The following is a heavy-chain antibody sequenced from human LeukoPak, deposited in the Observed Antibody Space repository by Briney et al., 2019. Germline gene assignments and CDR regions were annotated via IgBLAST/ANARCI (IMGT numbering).Heavy chain of an antibody. V-gene: IGHV5-51*01. J-gene: IGHJ6*03. CDR3: ARLAYCSNVCYSNYYYSMDV. Sequence: GESLKISCKGSGYTFSSYWIGWVRQMPGKGLEWMGIIYPDDSDTRYSPSFQGQVTISADKPISTAYLQWSSLKASDTAMYYCARLAYCSNVCYSNYYYSMDVWGKGTTVTVSS. CDR2: IYPDDSDT. CDR1: GYTFSSYW. D-gene: IGHD2-8*01.